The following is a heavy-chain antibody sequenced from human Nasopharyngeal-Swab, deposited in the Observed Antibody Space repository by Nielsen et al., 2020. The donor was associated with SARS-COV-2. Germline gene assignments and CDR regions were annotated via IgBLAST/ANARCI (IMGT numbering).Heavy chain of an antibody. Sequence: GESLKISCAASGFTFSSYSMNWVRQAPGKGLEWVSSISSSSYIYYADSVKGRFTISRDNAKNSLYLQMNSLRAEDTGVYHCARGGVRSYWFDPWGQGTLVTVSS. D-gene: IGHD3-16*01. CDR3: ARGGVRSYWFDP. CDR2: ISSSSYI. CDR1: GFTFSSYS. V-gene: IGHV3-21*01. J-gene: IGHJ5*02.